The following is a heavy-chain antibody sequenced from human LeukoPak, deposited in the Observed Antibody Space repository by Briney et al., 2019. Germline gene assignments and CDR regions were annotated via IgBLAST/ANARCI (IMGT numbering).Heavy chain of an antibody. V-gene: IGHV4-39*07. CDR1: GGSISSSSYY. J-gene: IGHJ5*02. CDR3: ARAQFGAYYYDSSGPGHWFDP. D-gene: IGHD3-22*01. CDR2: IYYSGST. Sequence: SETLSLTCTVSGGSISSSSYYWGWIRQPPGKGLEWIGSIYYSGSTYYNPSLKSRVTISVDTSKNQFSLKLSSVTAADTAVYYCARAQFGAYYYDSSGPGHWFDPWGQGTLVTVSS.